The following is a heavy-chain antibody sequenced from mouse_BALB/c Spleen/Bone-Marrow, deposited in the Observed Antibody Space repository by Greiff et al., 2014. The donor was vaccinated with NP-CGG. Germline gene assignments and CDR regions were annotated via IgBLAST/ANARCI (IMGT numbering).Heavy chain of an antibody. D-gene: IGHD4-1*01. V-gene: IGHV1-80*01. J-gene: IGHJ2*01. CDR1: GYAFRSYW. Sequence: VQLQQSGAELVRSGSSVKISCKTSGYAFRSYWMNWVKQRPGQGLEWIGQIYPGDGDTNYNGKFKGKATMTADKSSNTVYMQLNSLTSEDTAVYYCARVRNWADYWGQGTTLTVSS. CDR3: ARVRNWADY. CDR2: IYPGDGDT.